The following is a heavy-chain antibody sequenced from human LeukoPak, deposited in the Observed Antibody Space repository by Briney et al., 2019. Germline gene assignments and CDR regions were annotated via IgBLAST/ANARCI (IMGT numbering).Heavy chain of an antibody. CDR3: ARPTGYGSIDY. Sequence: GGSLRLSCAASGFTFSTYSMNWIRQAPGKGLEWVSSIDSSSSYMYYADSMKGRFTISRDNAKNSLHLQMNSLSAEDTAVYYCARPTGYGSIDYWGQGALVSVSS. CDR1: GFTFSTYS. J-gene: IGHJ4*02. D-gene: IGHD4-17*01. CDR2: IDSSSSYM. V-gene: IGHV3-21*06.